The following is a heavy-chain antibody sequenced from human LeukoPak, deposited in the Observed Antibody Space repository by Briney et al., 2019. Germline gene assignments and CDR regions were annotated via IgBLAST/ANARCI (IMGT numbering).Heavy chain of an antibody. CDR1: GFTFSSYS. Sequence: GGSLRLSCAASGFTFSSYSMDWVRQAPGKGLEWVSSISSSSSYIYYADSVKGRFTISRDNAKNSLYLQMNGLRAEDTAVYYCAGAAGQHWGQGTLVTVSS. V-gene: IGHV3-21*01. D-gene: IGHD6-13*01. CDR3: AGAAGQH. CDR2: ISSSSSYI. J-gene: IGHJ4*02.